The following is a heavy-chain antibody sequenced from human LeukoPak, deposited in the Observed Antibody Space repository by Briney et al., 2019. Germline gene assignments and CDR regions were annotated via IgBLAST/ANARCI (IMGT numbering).Heavy chain of an antibody. V-gene: IGHV4-4*02. CDR3: ARGLGELLSWFDP. J-gene: IGHJ5*02. CDR2: IYHSGST. D-gene: IGHD3-10*01. CDR1: GGSISRSNW. Sequence: SGTLSLTCAVSGGSISRSNWWSWVRPPPGEGLEWIGEIYHSGSTNYDPSLKSRVTISVDKSKNQFSLKLSSVTAADTAVYYCARGLGELLSWFDPWGQGTLVTVSS.